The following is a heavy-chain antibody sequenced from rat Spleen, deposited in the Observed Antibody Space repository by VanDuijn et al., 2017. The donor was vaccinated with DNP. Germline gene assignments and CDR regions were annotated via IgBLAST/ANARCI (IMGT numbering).Heavy chain of an antibody. Sequence: EVQLVESGGGLVQPGNSLKLSCAASGFTFSDYAMAWIRQAPGKGLEWVASIANTGDNTYYSDSVKGRFSISRDNAKSTLYLQVNSLRSEDTATYYCTSNPHVRTAAPFDYWGQGVMVTVSS. V-gene: IGHV5S23*01. CDR1: GFTFSDYA. CDR2: IANTGDNT. CDR3: TSNPHVRTAAPFDY. J-gene: IGHJ2*01. D-gene: IGHD3-8*01.